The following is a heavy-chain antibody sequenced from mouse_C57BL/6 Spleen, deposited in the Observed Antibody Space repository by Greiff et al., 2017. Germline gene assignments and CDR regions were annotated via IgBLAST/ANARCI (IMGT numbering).Heavy chain of an antibody. CDR2: IWSGGST. Sequence: VQLQQSGPGLVQPSQSLSITCTVSGFSLTSYGVHWVRQSPGKGLEWLGVIWSGGSTDYNAAFISRLSISKDNSKSQVFFKMNSLQADDTAIYYCARIYYDYEWYFDVWGTGTTVTVSS. J-gene: IGHJ1*03. V-gene: IGHV2-2*01. D-gene: IGHD2-4*01. CDR1: GFSLTSYG. CDR3: ARIYYDYEWYFDV.